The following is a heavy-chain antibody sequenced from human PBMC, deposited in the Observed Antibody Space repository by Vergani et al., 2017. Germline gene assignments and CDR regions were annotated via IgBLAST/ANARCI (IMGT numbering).Heavy chain of an antibody. CDR3: ARGPYYYDSSGYYHVDY. Sequence: QVQLQESGPGLVKPSETLSLTCTVSGGSISSYYWSWIRQPPGKGLEWIGYIYYSGSTNYNPSLKSRVTISVDTSKNQFSLKLSSVTAADTAVYYCARGPYYYDSSGYYHVDYWGQGTLVTVSS. V-gene: IGHV4-59*01. CDR1: GGSISSYY. CDR2: IYYSGST. D-gene: IGHD3-22*01. J-gene: IGHJ4*02.